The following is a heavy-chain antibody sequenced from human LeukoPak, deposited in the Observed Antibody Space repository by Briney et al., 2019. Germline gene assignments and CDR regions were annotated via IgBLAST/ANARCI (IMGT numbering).Heavy chain of an antibody. D-gene: IGHD2-2*01. CDR2: IYYSGSA. V-gene: IGHV4-59*01. Sequence: SSETLSLTCTVSGGSISSYYWSWIRQPPGKGLDWIGYIYYSGSANYNPSLKSRVTISVDTSNNHSSLKLSSVTAADTAVYHCARVQGPYCSSTSCSETYWFDPWGQGTLVTVSS. CDR1: GGSISSYY. CDR3: ARVQGPYCSSTSCSETYWFDP. J-gene: IGHJ5*02.